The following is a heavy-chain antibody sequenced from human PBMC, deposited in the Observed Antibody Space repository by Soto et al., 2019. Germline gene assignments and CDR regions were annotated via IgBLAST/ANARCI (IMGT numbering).Heavy chain of an antibody. V-gene: IGHV1-3*01. CDR2: INAGNGNT. CDR1: GYTFTSYA. D-gene: IGHD3-9*01. CDR3: ARAPYYDILTGYYLNWYFDL. J-gene: IGHJ2*01. Sequence: GASVKVSCKASGYTFTSYAMHWVRQAPGQRLEWMGWINAGNGNTKYSQKFQGRVTITRDTSASTAYMELSSLRSEDTAVYYCARAPYYDILTGYYLNWYFDLWGRGTLVTVS.